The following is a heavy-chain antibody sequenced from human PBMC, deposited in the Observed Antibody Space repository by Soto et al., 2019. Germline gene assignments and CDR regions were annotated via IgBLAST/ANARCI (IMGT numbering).Heavy chain of an antibody. J-gene: IGHJ4*02. CDR3: ARSCSGGSCYFDY. V-gene: IGHV4-31*03. D-gene: IGHD2-15*01. CDR1: GGSISSGGYY. CDR2: IYYSGST. Sequence: SSETLSLTCTVSGGSISSGGYYWSWIRQHPGKGLEWIGYIYYSGSTYYNPSLKSRVTISVDTSKNQFSLKLSSVTAADTAVYYCARSCSGGSCYFDYWGQGTLVTVSS.